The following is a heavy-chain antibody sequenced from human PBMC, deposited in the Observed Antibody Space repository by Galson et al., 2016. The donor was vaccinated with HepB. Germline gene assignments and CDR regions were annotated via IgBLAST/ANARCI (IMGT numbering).Heavy chain of an antibody. CDR1: GFIFSSYE. J-gene: IGHJ4*02. Sequence: SLRLSCADSGFIFSSYEINWVRQAPGKGLEWVSYINSGGNIKYYADFVKGRFTISRDNAKNSVYLQMNSLRAEDTGVYYCATRDDLYRGFWGQGTLVTVSS. CDR2: INSGGNIK. CDR3: ATRDDLYRGF. D-gene: IGHD5-24*01. V-gene: IGHV3-48*03.